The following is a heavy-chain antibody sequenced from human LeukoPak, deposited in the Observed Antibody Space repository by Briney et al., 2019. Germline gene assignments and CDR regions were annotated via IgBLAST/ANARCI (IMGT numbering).Heavy chain of an antibody. Sequence: GGSLRLSCAASGFTFSSYAMSWVRQAPGKGLEWVSAISGSGGSTYYADSVKGRFTISRDNAKNSLYLQMNSLRAEDTAVYYCARGNGGWFDPWGQGTLVTVSS. V-gene: IGHV3-23*01. CDR2: ISGSGGST. CDR1: GFTFSSYA. CDR3: ARGNGGWFDP. D-gene: IGHD4-23*01. J-gene: IGHJ5*02.